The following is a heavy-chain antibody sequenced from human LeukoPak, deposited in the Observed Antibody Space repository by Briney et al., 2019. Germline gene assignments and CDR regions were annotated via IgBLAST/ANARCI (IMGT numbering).Heavy chain of an antibody. CDR1: GGSFSGYY. Sequence: SETLSLTCAVYGGSFSGYYWSWIRQPPGKGLEWIGEINHSGSTNYNPSLKSRVTISVDTSKNQFSLKLSSVTAADTAVYCCARGVTILFSTGHFDYWGQGTLVTVSS. CDR3: ARGVTILFSTGHFDY. V-gene: IGHV4-34*01. J-gene: IGHJ4*02. D-gene: IGHD3-3*01. CDR2: INHSGST.